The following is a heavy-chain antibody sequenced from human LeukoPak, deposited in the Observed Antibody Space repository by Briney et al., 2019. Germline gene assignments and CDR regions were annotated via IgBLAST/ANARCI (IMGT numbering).Heavy chain of an antibody. Sequence: SETLSLTCTVSGGPISSYYWSWIRQPPGKGLEWIGYIYYSGSTNYNPSLKSRVTISVDTSRNQFSLKLSSVTAADTAVYYCARGPHTAMVGYWGQGTLVTVSS. V-gene: IGHV4-59*01. J-gene: IGHJ4*02. CDR1: GGPISSYY. CDR3: ARGPHTAMVGY. D-gene: IGHD5-18*01. CDR2: IYYSGST.